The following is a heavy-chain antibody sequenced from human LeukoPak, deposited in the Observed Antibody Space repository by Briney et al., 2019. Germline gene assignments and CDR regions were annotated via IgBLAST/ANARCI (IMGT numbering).Heavy chain of an antibody. CDR1: GYTFTGYY. CDR2: INPNTGGT. V-gene: IGHV1-2*02. CDR3: GRGNKSFDP. J-gene: IGHJ5*02. Sequence: ASVKVSCRASGYTFTGYYVHWVRQAPGQGLEWMGWINPNTGGTNYAQKFQGRVTMTKDTSTNAAYMELNKLTSDDTAVYYCGRGNKSFDPWGQGTLVTVSS.